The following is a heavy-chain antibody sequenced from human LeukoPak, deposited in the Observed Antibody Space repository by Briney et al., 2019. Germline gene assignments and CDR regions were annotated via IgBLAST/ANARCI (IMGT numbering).Heavy chain of an antibody. Sequence: ASVKVSCKASGYTFTSYDINWVRQATGQGLEWMGWMNPNSGNTGYAQKFQGRVTITRNTSISTAYMELSSLRSEDTAVYYCARGGRLWLPPVVWGKGTTVTVSS. CDR1: GYTFTSYD. J-gene: IGHJ6*04. CDR3: ARGGRLWLPPVV. D-gene: IGHD5-18*01. V-gene: IGHV1-8*03. CDR2: MNPNSGNT.